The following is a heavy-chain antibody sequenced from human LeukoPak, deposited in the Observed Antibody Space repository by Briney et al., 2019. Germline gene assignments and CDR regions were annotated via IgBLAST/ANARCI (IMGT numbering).Heavy chain of an antibody. CDR2: IYAGGST. Sequence: GGSLRLSCVASGFTVSSNYMSWVRQAPGKGLEWVSVIYAGGSTYYADSVKGRFTFSRDNSKNTLYLQMNSLRAEDTAVYYCARGFNRGFGPWGQGTLVTVSS. J-gene: IGHJ5*02. V-gene: IGHV3-53*01. CDR1: GFTVSSNY. D-gene: IGHD1-14*01. CDR3: ARGFNRGFGP.